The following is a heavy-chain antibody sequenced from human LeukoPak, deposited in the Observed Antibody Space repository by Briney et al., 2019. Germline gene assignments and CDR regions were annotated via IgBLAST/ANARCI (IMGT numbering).Heavy chain of an antibody. CDR3: ARVPSRLGVRYFDY. CDR2: INHSGST. CDR1: GGSFSGYY. Sequence: SSETLSLTCAVYGGSFSGYYWSWIRQPPGKGLEWIGEINHSGSTNYNPSLKSRVTISVDTSKNQFSLKLSSVTAADTAVYYCARVPSRLGVRYFDYWGQGTLVTVSS. J-gene: IGHJ4*02. D-gene: IGHD3-16*01. V-gene: IGHV4-34*01.